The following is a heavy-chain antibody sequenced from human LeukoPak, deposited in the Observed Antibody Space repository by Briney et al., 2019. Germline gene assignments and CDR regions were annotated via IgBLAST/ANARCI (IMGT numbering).Heavy chain of an antibody. D-gene: IGHD4-17*01. CDR3: ASHSGRAMTTVDY. CDR1: GGTFSSYA. J-gene: IGHJ4*02. Sequence: GALVKVSCKASGGTFSSYAISWVRQAPGQGLEWMGGIIPIFGTANYAQKFQGRVTITTDESTSTAYMELSSLRSEDTAVYYCASHSGRAMTTVDYWGQGTLVTVSS. CDR2: IIPIFGTA. V-gene: IGHV1-69*05.